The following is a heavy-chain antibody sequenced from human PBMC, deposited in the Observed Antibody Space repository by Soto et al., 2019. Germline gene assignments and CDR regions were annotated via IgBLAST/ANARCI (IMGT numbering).Heavy chain of an antibody. Sequence: EVQLVESGGGVVRPGGSLRLSCAASGFTFDDFGMSWVREAPGKGLEWVAGINWNGATIGYADSVKGRFTISRDNAKNSLYLQMSSLRAEDTALYSCARSNYYDDYWSPYDYWGQGTLVTVPS. D-gene: IGHD3-3*01. CDR3: ARSNYYDDYWSPYDY. J-gene: IGHJ4*02. V-gene: IGHV3-20*04. CDR2: INWNGATI. CDR1: GFTFDDFG.